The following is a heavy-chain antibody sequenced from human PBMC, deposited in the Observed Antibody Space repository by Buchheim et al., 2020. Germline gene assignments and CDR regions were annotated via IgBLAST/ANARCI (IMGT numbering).Heavy chain of an antibody. J-gene: IGHJ5*02. D-gene: IGHD2-2*01. V-gene: IGHV4-31*03. CDR2: IYYSGST. CDR1: GGSISSGGYY. CDR3: ARQNVVPAARSRLCWSDP. Sequence: QVQLQESGPGLVKPSQTLSLTCTVSGGSISSGGYYWSWIRQHPGKGLEWIGYIYYSGSTYYNPPLKSRVTISVDTTKHQFSLKLSSVTAADTAVYYCARQNVVPAARSRLCWSDPWGQGTL.